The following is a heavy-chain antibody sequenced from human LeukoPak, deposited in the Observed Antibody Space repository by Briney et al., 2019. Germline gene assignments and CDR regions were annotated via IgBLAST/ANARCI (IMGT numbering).Heavy chain of an antibody. CDR2: IYYSGST. V-gene: IGHV4-59*01. D-gene: IGHD1-26*01. J-gene: IGHJ5*02. CDR1: XXXXXXXX. Sequence: LXXTCTVXXXXXXXXXWSXXXXPXGXXLXXIGYIYYSGSTNYNPSLKSRVTISVDTSKNQFSLKLSSVTAADTAVYYCARGYSGSYSQIDPWGQGTLVTVSS. CDR3: ARGYSGSYSQIDP.